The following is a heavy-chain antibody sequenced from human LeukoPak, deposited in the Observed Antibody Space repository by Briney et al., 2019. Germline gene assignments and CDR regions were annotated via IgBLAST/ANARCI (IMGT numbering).Heavy chain of an antibody. V-gene: IGHV1-8*01. J-gene: IGHJ4*02. D-gene: IGHD6-13*01. Sequence: ASVKVSCKASGYTFTSYDINWVRQATGQGLEWMGWMNPNSGNTGYAQKFQGRVTITADESTSTAYMELSSLRSEDTAVYYCARGIAAAGETSTYWGQGTLVTVSS. CDR2: MNPNSGNT. CDR3: ARGIAAAGETSTY. CDR1: GYTFTSYD.